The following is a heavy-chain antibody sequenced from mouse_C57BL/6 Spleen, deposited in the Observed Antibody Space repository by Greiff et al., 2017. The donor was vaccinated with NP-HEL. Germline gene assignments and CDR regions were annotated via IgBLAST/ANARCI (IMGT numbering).Heavy chain of an antibody. D-gene: IGHD2-4*01. CDR3: ARQGAYYDYDLYYAMDY. CDR2: ISNGGGST. Sequence: KLVESGGGLVQPGGSLKLSCAASGFTFSDYYMYWVRQTPEKRLEWVAYISNGGGSTYYPDTVKGRFTISRDNAKNTLYLQMSRLKSEDTAMYYCARQGAYYDYDLYYAMDYWGQGTSVTVSS. J-gene: IGHJ4*01. V-gene: IGHV5-12*01. CDR1: GFTFSDYY.